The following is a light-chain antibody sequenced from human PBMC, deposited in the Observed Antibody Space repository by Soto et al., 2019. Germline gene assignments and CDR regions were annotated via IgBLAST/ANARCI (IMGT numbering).Light chain of an antibody. J-gene: IGKJ1*01. Sequence: EIVMTQSPGTLSVSLGERATLSCRASQSVGSNLAWHQQKPGQAPRLLIYATSTRATGVPARVSGSRSGTQLTSHIPGLQSEDFEVYYCQQSNNWAAPFGQGTHVHIQ. V-gene: IGKV3-15*01. CDR3: QQSNNWAAP. CDR1: QSVGSN. CDR2: ATS.